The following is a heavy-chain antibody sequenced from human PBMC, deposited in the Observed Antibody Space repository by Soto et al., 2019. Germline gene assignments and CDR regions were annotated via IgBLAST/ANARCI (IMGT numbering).Heavy chain of an antibody. Sequence: VGSLRLSCAASGFTFSTYWMHWVRQAPGKGLVWVSRINYDGSSTDYADSAKGRFTISRDNAKNTLYLQMNTLTAEDTAVYYCTRGPRPTSVGTGAYWGQGTLVTVSS. CDR3: TRGPRPTSVGTGAY. D-gene: IGHD3-10*01. CDR1: GFTFSTYW. V-gene: IGHV3-74*01. CDR2: INYDGSST. J-gene: IGHJ4*02.